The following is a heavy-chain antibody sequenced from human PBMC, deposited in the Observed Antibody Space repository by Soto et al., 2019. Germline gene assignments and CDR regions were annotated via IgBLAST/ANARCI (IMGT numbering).Heavy chain of an antibody. CDR2: ISSSSSYI. V-gene: IGHV3-21*01. D-gene: IGHD6-19*01. CDR3: ARDEGIAVAAYLDY. Sequence: ESGGGLVKPGGSLRLSCAASGFTFSSYSMNWVRQAPGKGLEWVSSISSSSSYIYYADSVKGRFTISRDNAKNSLYLQMNSLRAEDTAVYYCARDEGIAVAAYLDYWGQGTLVTVSS. CDR1: GFTFSSYS. J-gene: IGHJ4*02.